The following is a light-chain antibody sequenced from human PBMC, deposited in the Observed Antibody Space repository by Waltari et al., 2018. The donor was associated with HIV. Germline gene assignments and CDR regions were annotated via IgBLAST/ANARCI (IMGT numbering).Light chain of an antibody. Sequence: GQRVTISCSGSSSNIGTNTVNWYQQFPGMAPKVVIYSNDQRPSGVPDRFSGSKSGTSASLAISGLQSEDEADYFCAAWDDSLNIWVFGGGAKLTVL. CDR3: AAWDDSLNIWV. CDR2: SND. V-gene: IGLV1-44*01. CDR1: SSNIGTNT. J-gene: IGLJ3*02.